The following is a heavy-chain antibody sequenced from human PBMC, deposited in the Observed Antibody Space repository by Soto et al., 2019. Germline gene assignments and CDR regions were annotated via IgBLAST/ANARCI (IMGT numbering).Heavy chain of an antibody. V-gene: IGHV3-74*01. J-gene: IGHJ4*02. Sequence: EVQLVESGGGLVQPGGSLRLSCAASGLTFGSSWMHWVRQAPGKGLEWVSRIKSDGSTTNYADSVKGRFTISRDNAKNTLCLQMNSLRAEDTAVYYCARGPTGWYGYDYWGQGTLVTVSS. CDR1: GLTFGSSW. CDR3: ARGPTGWYGYDY. CDR2: IKSDGSTT. D-gene: IGHD6-19*01.